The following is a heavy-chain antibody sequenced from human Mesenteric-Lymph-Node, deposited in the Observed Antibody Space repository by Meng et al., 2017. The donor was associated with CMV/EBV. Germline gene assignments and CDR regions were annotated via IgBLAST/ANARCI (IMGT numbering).Heavy chain of an antibody. CDR1: GCSFTSSW. CDR2: MNTDGGIT. Sequence: VVHGGVLVKRGGSLILSCVESGCSFTSSWMHWVRQVPGGGLVWVSRMNTDGGITSYADSVKGRFAISRDNAKNTLDLMMSDWRADDSAVYYCIRELVGKRDDWGQGTLVTVSS. J-gene: IGHJ4*02. V-gene: IGHV3-74*01. D-gene: IGHD5-24*01. CDR3: IRELVGKRDD.